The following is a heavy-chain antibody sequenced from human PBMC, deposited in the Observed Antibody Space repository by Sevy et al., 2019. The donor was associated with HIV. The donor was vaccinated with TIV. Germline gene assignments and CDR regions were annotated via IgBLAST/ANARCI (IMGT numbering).Heavy chain of an antibody. V-gene: IGHV3-72*01. CDR3: TRALIVVAGFFRYYHGMDV. J-gene: IGHJ6*02. CDR2: SRNKANSYTT. Sequence: GGSLRLSCAASGFTFSDHYMDWVRQAPGKGLEWIGRSRNKANSYTTEYAASVKCRFTISRDESKNSLYLQMNSLKSEDTAIYYCTRALIVVAGFFRYYHGMDVWGQGTTVTVSS. D-gene: IGHD6-19*01. CDR1: GFTFSDHY.